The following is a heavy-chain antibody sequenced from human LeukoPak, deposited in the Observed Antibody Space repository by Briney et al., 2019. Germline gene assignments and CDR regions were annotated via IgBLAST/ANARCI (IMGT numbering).Heavy chain of an antibody. V-gene: IGHV3-23*01. Sequence: GGSLRLSCAASGFTFTTYAVNWVRQAPGKGLEWVSVISGSGGSTYYADSVKGRFTISRDNSKNTLYLEVNSLRAEDTAVYYCATAFYFDSSGPYWYFDLWGRGTLVTVSS. J-gene: IGHJ2*01. CDR1: GFTFTTYA. D-gene: IGHD3-22*01. CDR3: ATAFYFDSSGPYWYFDL. CDR2: ISGSGGST.